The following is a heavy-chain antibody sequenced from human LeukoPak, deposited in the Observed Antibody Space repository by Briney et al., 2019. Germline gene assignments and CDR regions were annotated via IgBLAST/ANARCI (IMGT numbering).Heavy chain of an antibody. CDR1: GYTFTSYA. V-gene: IGHV1-69*05. Sequence: SVKVSCKAPGYTFTSYAISWVRQAPGQGLEWMGGIIPIFGTANYAQKFQGRVTITTDESTSTAYMELSSLRSEDTAVYYCARESGGQIAAAMDVWGKGTTVTVSS. J-gene: IGHJ6*04. D-gene: IGHD6-13*01. CDR3: ARESGGQIAAAMDV. CDR2: IIPIFGTA.